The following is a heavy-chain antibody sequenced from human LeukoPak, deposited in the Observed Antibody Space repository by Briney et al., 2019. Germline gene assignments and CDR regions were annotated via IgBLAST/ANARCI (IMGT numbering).Heavy chain of an antibody. J-gene: IGHJ6*02. D-gene: IGHD1-26*01. V-gene: IGHV1-24*01. CDR2: FDPEDGET. Sequence: ASVKVSCKVSGYTLTELSMHWVRQAPGKGLEWMGGFDPEDGETIYAQKFQGRVTITADKSTSTAYMELSSLRSEDTAVYYCARDWVWELPAIDYYGMDVWGQGTTVTVSS. CDR1: GYTLTELS. CDR3: ARDWVWELPAIDYYGMDV.